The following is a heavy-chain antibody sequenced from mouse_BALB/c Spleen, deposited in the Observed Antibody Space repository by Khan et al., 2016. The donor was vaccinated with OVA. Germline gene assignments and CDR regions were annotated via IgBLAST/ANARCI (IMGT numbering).Heavy chain of an antibody. CDR3: ARADDGYYFDY. D-gene: IGHD2-3*01. V-gene: IGHV3-2*02. CDR1: GYSITSDYA. J-gene: IGHJ2*01. Sequence: EVQLVESGPGLVKPSQSLSLTCTVTGYSITSDYAWNWIRQFPGNKLEWMGYISYSGSTSYNQSLKSRTSITRDTSKNQFFLRLNSVTTEETATYYCARADDGYYFDYWSQGTTHTVSS. CDR2: ISYSGST.